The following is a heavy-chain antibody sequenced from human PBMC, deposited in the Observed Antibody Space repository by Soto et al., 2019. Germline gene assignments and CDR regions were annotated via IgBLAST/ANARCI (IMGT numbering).Heavy chain of an antibody. Sequence: SETLSLTCSVSGASISSDNYYWGWIRQTPGKGLEWIGSIYYSGNTYYNPSLKSRVTISVDTSKNQFSLKLSSVTAADTAVYYCARVGRSGGSPGDYWGQGTLVTVSS. D-gene: IGHD2-15*01. CDR1: GASISSDNYY. CDR3: ARVGRSGGSPGDY. CDR2: IYYSGNT. V-gene: IGHV4-39*07. J-gene: IGHJ4*02.